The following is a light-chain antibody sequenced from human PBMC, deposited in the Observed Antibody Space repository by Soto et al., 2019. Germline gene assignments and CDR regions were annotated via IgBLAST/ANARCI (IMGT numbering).Light chain of an antibody. V-gene: IGLV1-40*01. CDR1: SSNIGAGHD. CDR3: QSYDTSLSASVV. J-gene: IGLJ2*01. Sequence: HSVLTQPPSVSGAPGQRVTISCTGSSSNIGAGHDVHWYQQFPGTAPKVLIYGNNNRPSGVPDRFSGSKSGTSASLAITGLQAEDEADYYCQSYDTSLSASVVFGGGTKLTVL. CDR2: GNN.